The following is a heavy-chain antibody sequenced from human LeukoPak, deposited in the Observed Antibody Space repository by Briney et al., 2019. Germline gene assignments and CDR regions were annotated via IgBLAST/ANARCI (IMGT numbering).Heavy chain of an antibody. CDR3: ARVREYYDFWSGSNWFDP. Sequence: ASVKVSCKASGYTFTSYGISWVRQAPGQGLEWMEWISAYNGNTNYAQKLQGRVTMTTDTSTSTAYMELRSLRSDDTAVYYCARVREYYDFWSGSNWFDPWGQGTLVTVSS. V-gene: IGHV1-18*01. D-gene: IGHD3-3*01. CDR2: ISAYNGNT. CDR1: GYTFTSYG. J-gene: IGHJ5*02.